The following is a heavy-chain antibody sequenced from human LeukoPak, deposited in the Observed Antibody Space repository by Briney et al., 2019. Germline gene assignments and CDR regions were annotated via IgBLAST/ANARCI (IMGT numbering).Heavy chain of an antibody. V-gene: IGHV3-30-3*01. CDR1: GFTFSSYT. D-gene: IGHD2-15*01. CDR3: ARVLVAATIDY. CDR2: ISYDGNNK. J-gene: IGHJ4*02. Sequence: GGSLRLSCAASGFTFSSYTMHWVRQAPGKGLEWVAVISYDGNNKYYADSVKGRFTISRDNSKNTLYLQMNSLRTEDTAVYYRARVLVAATIDYWGQGTLVTVSS.